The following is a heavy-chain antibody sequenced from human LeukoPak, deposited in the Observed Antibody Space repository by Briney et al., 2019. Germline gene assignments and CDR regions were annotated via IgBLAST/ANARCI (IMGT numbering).Heavy chain of an antibody. J-gene: IGHJ4*02. CDR2: IYYSGST. CDR3: AREPLDY. Sequence: SETLSLTCTVAGGSISSYYWSWIRQPPGKGLEWIGYIYYSGSTNYNPSLKSRVTIPVDTSKNQFSLKLSSVTAADTAVYYCAREPLDYWGQGTLVTVSS. CDR1: GGSISSYY. V-gene: IGHV4-59*01.